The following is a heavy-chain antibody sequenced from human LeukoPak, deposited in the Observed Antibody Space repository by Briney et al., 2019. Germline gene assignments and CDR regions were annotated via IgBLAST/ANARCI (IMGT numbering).Heavy chain of an antibody. Sequence: ASVKVSCKASGYTFTSYDINWVRQATGQGLEWMGWMNPNSGNTGYAQKFQGRVTITRNTSISTAYMELSSLRSEDTAVYYCARWVFLGNYYYMDVWGKGTTVTVSS. V-gene: IGHV1-8*03. J-gene: IGHJ6*03. CDR1: GYTFTSYD. CDR3: ARWVFLGNYYYMDV. CDR2: MNPNSGNT.